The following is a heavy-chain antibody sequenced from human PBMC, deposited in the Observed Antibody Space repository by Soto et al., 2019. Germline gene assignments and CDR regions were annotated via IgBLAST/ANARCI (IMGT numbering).Heavy chain of an antibody. D-gene: IGHD5-12*01. Sequence: EVQLLESGGGLVQPGGSLRLSCAASGFTFSSYAMNWVRQAPGKGLEWVSAISATGSGTYWADSVKGRFTISRDNSKNTLYLQMNSLRAEDTAVYYCATVGYSAYPGYIDYWGQGTLVSVSS. J-gene: IGHJ4*02. CDR2: ISATGSGT. V-gene: IGHV3-23*01. CDR1: GFTFSSYA. CDR3: ATVGYSAYPGYIDY.